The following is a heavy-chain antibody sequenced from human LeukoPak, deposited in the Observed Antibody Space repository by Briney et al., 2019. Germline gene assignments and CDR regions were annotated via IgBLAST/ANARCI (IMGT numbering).Heavy chain of an antibody. J-gene: IGHJ4*02. Sequence: SGTLSLTYAVTGGSVSSSNWWSWVRQPPGKGLEWIGEIYRSGSTNYNPSLKSRVTISVDKSKNQFSLKLSSVTAADTAVYYCAGGKGHYDILTGYHPPHYWGQGTLVTVSS. CDR3: AGGKGHYDILTGYHPPHY. V-gene: IGHV4-4*02. D-gene: IGHD3-9*01. CDR2: IYRSGST. CDR1: GGSVSSSNW.